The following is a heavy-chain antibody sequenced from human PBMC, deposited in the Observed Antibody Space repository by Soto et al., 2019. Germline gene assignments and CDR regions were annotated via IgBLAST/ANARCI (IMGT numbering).Heavy chain of an antibody. J-gene: IGHJ6*02. Sequence: EVQLVESGGGLVQPGRSLRLSCAASGFTFDDYAMHWVRQAPGKGLEWVSGISWNSGSIGYADSVKGRFTISRDNAKKSLYLQMNSLRAEDTALYYCAKDSSIVLVPAVPYYGMDVWGQGTTVTVSS. CDR3: AKDSSIVLVPAVPYYGMDV. CDR1: GFTFDDYA. D-gene: IGHD2-2*01. V-gene: IGHV3-9*01. CDR2: ISWNSGSI.